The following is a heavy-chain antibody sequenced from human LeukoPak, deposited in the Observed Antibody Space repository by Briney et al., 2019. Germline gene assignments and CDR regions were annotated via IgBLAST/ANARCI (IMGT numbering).Heavy chain of an antibody. V-gene: IGHV4-30-2*01. CDR3: ARGSSVEWLLSGWFDP. CDR1: GVSISSGGYY. Sequence: PSQTLSLTCTVSGVSISSGGYYWSWIRQPPGKGLEWIGYIYHSGSTYYNPSLKSRVTISVDRSKNQFSLKLSSVTAADTAVYYCARGSSVEWLLSGWFDPWGQGTLVTVSS. D-gene: IGHD3-3*01. CDR2: IYHSGST. J-gene: IGHJ5*02.